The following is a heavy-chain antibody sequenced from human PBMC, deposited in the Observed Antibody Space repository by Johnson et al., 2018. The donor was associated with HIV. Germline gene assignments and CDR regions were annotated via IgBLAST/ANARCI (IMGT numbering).Heavy chain of an antibody. Sequence: VQLVESGGGVVQPGRSLRLSCAASGFAFSSYAMHWVRQAPGKGLEWVSGISWNSGSIGYADSVKGRFTISRDNAKNSLYLQMNSLRAEDTAVYYCARPLNNFPRNFDAFEIWGQGTMVTVSS. CDR1: GFAFSSYA. V-gene: IGHV3-9*01. J-gene: IGHJ3*02. D-gene: IGHD1-7*01. CDR2: ISWNSGSI. CDR3: ARPLNNFPRNFDAFEI.